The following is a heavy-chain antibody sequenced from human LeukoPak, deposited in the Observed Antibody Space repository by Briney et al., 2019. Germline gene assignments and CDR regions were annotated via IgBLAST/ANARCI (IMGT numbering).Heavy chain of an antibody. D-gene: IGHD5-12*01. J-gene: IGHJ4*02. Sequence: PGGSLRLSCAASGFTFSRYTMNWVRQAPGKGLEWVSHISSSSSTIYYADSVKGRFTISRDNAKNSLYLQMNSLRAEDTAVYYCARDKPVATLGNYFDYWGQGTLVTVSS. CDR2: ISSSSSTI. CDR3: ARDKPVATLGNYFDY. CDR1: GFTFSRYT. V-gene: IGHV3-48*01.